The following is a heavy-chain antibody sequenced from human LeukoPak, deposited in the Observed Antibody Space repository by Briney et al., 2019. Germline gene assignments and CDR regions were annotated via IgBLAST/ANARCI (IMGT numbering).Heavy chain of an antibody. CDR2: TYYRSKWYN. CDR3: VREYEAFDI. CDR1: GDSVSNNGAA. J-gene: IGHJ3*02. V-gene: IGHV6-1*01. Sequence: SQTLSLTCAISGDSVSNNGAAWTWIRIRRSPSRGLERLGRTYYRSKWYNDYGVSVKTRVIINPDTSKNQFSLQLNSVTPEDTAVYYCVREYEAFDIWGQGTMVTVS.